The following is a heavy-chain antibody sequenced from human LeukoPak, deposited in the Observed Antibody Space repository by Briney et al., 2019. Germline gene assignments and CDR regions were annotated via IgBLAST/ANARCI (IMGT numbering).Heavy chain of an antibody. Sequence: ASVNVSCKASGYTFTGYYMHWVRQAPGQGLEWMGWINPNSGGTNYAQKFQGKVTKTRDTSISTAYMELSRLRTDDTAVYYSARDSQVRGYSYGSQGKFIDYWGQGTLVTVSS. CDR3: ARDSQVRGYSYGSQGKFIDY. CDR1: GYTFTGYY. J-gene: IGHJ4*02. D-gene: IGHD5-18*01. V-gene: IGHV1-2*02. CDR2: INPNSGGT.